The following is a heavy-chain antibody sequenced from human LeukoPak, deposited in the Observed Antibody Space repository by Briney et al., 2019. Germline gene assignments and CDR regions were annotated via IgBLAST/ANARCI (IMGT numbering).Heavy chain of an antibody. D-gene: IGHD2-21*01. J-gene: IGHJ4*02. CDR2: FDPEDGET. CDR3: ATYSSNDYYFDY. Sequence: ASVKVSCKVSGYTLTELSMHWVRQAPGKGLEWMGGFDPEDGETTYAQKFQGRVTMTEDTSTDTAYMELSSLRSEDTAVYYCATYSSNDYYFDYWGQGTLVTVSS. CDR1: GYTLTELS. V-gene: IGHV1-24*01.